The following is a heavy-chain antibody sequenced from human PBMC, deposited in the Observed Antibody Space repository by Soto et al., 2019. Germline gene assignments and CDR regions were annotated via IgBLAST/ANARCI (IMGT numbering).Heavy chain of an antibody. J-gene: IGHJ6*02. D-gene: IGHD3-10*01. CDR2: IFSNDDK. CDR1: GFSLSISGLG. CDR3: SHMRRSGLFGMDV. Sequence: SGPTLVNPTQTLTLTCTFSGFSLSISGLGVGWIRQPPGKALEWLALIFSNDDKRYRPSLKSRLTITKDTSKNQVVLIMTNIDPVDTATYYCSHMRRSGLFGMDVWGQGPTVTV. V-gene: IGHV2-5*01.